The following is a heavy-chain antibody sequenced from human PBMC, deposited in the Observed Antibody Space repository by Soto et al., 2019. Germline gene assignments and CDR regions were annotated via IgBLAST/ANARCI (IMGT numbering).Heavy chain of an antibody. V-gene: IGHV3-9*01. J-gene: IGHJ4*02. CDR1: GFIFEDFA. CDR2: ISWDGDIV. Sequence: DVQLVESGGGLVQPGRSLRVSCEVSGFIFEDFAMHWVRLVPGKGLEWVSGISWDGDIVGYADSVRGRFVISRDNSKDSLYLQMKGLRPGDTAWYYCAKDILGGVAGFNHFESWGRGILVPVSS. CDR3: AKDILGGVAGFNHFES. D-gene: IGHD6-19*01.